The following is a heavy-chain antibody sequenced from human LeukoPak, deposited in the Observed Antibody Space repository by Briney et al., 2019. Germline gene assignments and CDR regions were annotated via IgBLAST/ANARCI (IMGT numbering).Heavy chain of an antibody. CDR1: GGSISSYY. J-gene: IGHJ5*02. V-gene: IGHV4-59*01. CDR3: ARFIVVVEENWFDP. CDR2: IYYSGST. D-gene: IGHD2-15*01. Sequence: LETLSLTCTVSGGSISSYYWSWIRQPPGKGLEWIGYIYYSGSTNYNPSLKSRVTISVDTSKNQFSLKLSSVTAADPAVYYCARFIVVVEENWFDPWGQGTLVTVSS.